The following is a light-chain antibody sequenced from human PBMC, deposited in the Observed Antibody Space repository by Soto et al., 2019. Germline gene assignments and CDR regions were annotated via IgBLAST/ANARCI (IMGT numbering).Light chain of an antibody. Sequence: EIVLTQSPDTLSLSPGDITALSCRASQRVSRNYLAWYHQKPGQAPSILNYGPSSRATGIPDRFSGSGFGTDFTLTISRLEPEDFAGCYCQHYDLSPPLTFGGGNNVEIK. J-gene: IGKJ4*01. CDR2: GPS. CDR1: QRVSRNY. CDR3: QHYDLSPPLT. V-gene: IGKV3-20*01.